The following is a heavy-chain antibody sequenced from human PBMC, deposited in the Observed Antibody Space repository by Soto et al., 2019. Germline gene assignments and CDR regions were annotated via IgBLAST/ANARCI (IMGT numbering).Heavy chain of an antibody. CDR3: VKRPLKFSGSYFDY. V-gene: IGHV3-23*01. CDR1: GFTFSTYP. D-gene: IGHD1-26*01. J-gene: IGHJ4*02. Sequence: EVQLLDSGGGLVQPGGSLRLSCAASGFTFSTYPMSWVRQAPGKGPEWVSDISGPGGSTYYADSVRGRFTISRDNSKNTVYLQMNSLRDEDTAVYYCVKRPLKFSGSYFDYWGQGTLVTVSS. CDR2: ISGPGGST.